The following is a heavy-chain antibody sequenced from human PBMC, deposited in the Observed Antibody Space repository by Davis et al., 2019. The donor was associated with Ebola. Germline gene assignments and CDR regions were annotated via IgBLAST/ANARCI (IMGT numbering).Heavy chain of an antibody. CDR3: ARRLSVAQQWLVDAFDM. Sequence: AASVKVSCKASGGTFSSYAFSWVRQAPGQGLEWMGGIIPILGTVDDTQKFQDRVTITADKFASTVYMELSSLRSDDTAIYYCARRLSVAQQWLVDAFDMWGQGTMVTVSS. V-gene: IGHV1-69*10. J-gene: IGHJ3*02. D-gene: IGHD6-19*01. CDR2: IIPILGTV. CDR1: GGTFSSYA.